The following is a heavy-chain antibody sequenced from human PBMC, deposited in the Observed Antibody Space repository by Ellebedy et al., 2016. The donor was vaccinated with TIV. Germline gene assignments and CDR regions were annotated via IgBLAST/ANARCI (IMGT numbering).Heavy chain of an antibody. V-gene: IGHV1-69*13. J-gene: IGHJ4*02. CDR2: VIPVFGTV. CDR3: ARVLYDYIWGSYREFDY. D-gene: IGHD3-16*02. Sequence: ASVKVSXXASGGTFSNYDISWVRQAPGQGLEWMGRVIPVFGTVNYTQKYQARVTISADESTSTAYMELSSLRSEDTAVYYCARVLYDYIWGSYREFDYWGQGTLVTVSS. CDR1: GGTFSNYD.